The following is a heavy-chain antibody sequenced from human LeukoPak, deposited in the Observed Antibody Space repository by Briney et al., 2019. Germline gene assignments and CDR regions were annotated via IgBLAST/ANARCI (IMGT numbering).Heavy chain of an antibody. CDR1: GFTFDDYA. CDR2: ISWNSGSI. V-gene: IGHV3-9*01. J-gene: IGHJ6*03. Sequence: GGSLRPSCAASGFTFDDYAMHWVRQAPGKGLEWVSGISWNSGSIGYADSVKGRFTISRDNAKNSLYLQMNSLRAEDTALYYCAKDGPNSSVYYYMDVWGKGTTVTVSS. D-gene: IGHD6-25*01. CDR3: AKDGPNSSVYYYMDV.